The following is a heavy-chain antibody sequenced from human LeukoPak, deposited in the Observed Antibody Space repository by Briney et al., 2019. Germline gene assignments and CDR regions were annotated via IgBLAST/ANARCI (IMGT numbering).Heavy chain of an antibody. D-gene: IGHD3-10*01. V-gene: IGHV4-59*01. CDR3: ARGEFGELLLDY. CDR2: IYYSGST. J-gene: IGHJ4*02. Sequence: SETLSLTCTVSGGSISSYYWSWIRQPPGKGLEWIGYIYYSGSTNYNPSLKSRVTISVDTSKNQFSLKLSSVTAADTAVYYCARGEFGELLLDYWGQGTLVTVSS. CDR1: GGSISSYY.